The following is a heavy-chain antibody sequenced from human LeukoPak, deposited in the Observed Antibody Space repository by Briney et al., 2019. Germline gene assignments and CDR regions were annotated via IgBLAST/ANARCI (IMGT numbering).Heavy chain of an antibody. CDR2: ISGSGGST. CDR1: GFNVSSHH. CDR3: ATDVLYNWNYADAFDI. Sequence: GGSLRLSCAVSGFNVSSHHMSWVRQAPGKGLEWVSAISGSGGSTYYADSVKGRFTISRDNSKNTLYLQMNSLRAEDTAVYYCATDVLYNWNYADAFDIWGQGTMVTVSS. J-gene: IGHJ3*02. V-gene: IGHV3-23*01. D-gene: IGHD1-1*01.